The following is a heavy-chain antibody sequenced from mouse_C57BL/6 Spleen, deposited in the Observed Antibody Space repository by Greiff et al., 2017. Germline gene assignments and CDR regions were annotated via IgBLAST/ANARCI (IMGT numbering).Heavy chain of an antibody. V-gene: IGHV5-6*01. Sequence: EVQGVESGGDLVKPGGSLKLSCAASGFTFSSYGMSWVRQTPDKRLEWVATISSGGSYTYYPDSVKGRFTISRDNAKNTLYLQMSSLKSEDTAMYYCARRGIYYDYDGVDYWGQGTTLTVSS. CDR3: ARRGIYYDYDGVDY. CDR2: ISSGGSYT. D-gene: IGHD2-4*01. CDR1: GFTFSSYG. J-gene: IGHJ2*01.